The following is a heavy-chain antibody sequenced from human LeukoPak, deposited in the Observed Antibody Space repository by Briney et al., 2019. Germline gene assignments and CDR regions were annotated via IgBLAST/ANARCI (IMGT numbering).Heavy chain of an antibody. J-gene: IGHJ6*02. CDR3: TRLTRYLYGMDL. CDR2: MNPNSGNT. CDR1: GYSFSSYD. Sequence: ASVQVSCKASGYSFSSYDINWVRQAPGQGLEWMGWMNPNSGNTGYAQKFQGRVTMTRDTSIKTAYMEVRNLTSEDTALYYCTRLTRYLYGMDLWGQGSTVIVSS. V-gene: IGHV1-8*01. D-gene: IGHD1-14*01.